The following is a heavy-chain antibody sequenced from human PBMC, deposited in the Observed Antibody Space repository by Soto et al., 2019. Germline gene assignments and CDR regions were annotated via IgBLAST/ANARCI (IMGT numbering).Heavy chain of an antibody. CDR2: IYHGGST. CDR1: GGSISRSNW. D-gene: IGHD3-9*01. CDR3: ARSITFDWLFFDN. V-gene: IGHV4-4*02. Sequence: SETLSLTCAVSGGSISRSNWWRVFRHSPGKGLEWIGEIYHGGSTNYNPSLKSRVTISVDKSKNQFSLKLSSLTAADTAVYYCARSITFDWLFFDNWGQGTLVTVSS. J-gene: IGHJ4*02.